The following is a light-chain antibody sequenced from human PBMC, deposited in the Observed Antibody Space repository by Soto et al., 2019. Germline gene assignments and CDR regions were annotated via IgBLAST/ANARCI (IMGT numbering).Light chain of an antibody. CDR3: QQYGSSPLT. CDR1: QSVSSSY. J-gene: IGKJ4*01. CDR2: GAS. V-gene: IGKV3-20*01. Sequence: EIVLPQSPATLSLSPGASATLSCRASQSVSSSYLAWYQQKPGQAPRLLIYGASSRATGIPDRFSGSGSGTDFTLTISRLEPEDFAVYYCQQYGSSPLTFGGGTKVDIK.